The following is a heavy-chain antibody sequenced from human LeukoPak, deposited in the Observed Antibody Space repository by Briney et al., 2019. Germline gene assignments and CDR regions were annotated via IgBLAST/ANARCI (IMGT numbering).Heavy chain of an antibody. V-gene: IGHV1-69*11. CDR3: ATTNDGGGYQWGDFFDF. J-gene: IGHJ4*02. Sequence: SVKVSCKASGGTSNSHAISWVRQAPGQGLEWMGRIIPNLGTTNRAQNFQDRVTLTADESTNTAYMELTSLTSDDTAVYYCATTNDGGGYQWGDFFDFWGQGTLVTVSS. CDR1: GGTSNSHA. D-gene: IGHD3-22*01. CDR2: IIPNLGTT.